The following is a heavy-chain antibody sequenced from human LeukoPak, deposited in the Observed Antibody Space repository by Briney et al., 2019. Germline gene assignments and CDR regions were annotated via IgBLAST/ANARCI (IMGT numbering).Heavy chain of an antibody. CDR2: INSDGSWT. Sequence: GGSLRLSCAASGNYWMHWVRQVPGKGLVWVSHINSDGSWTSYADSVKGRFTISRDNAKNSLYLQMNSLRAEDTAVYYCARDHPVPLLSTDAFDIWGQGTMVTVSS. J-gene: IGHJ3*02. CDR1: GNYW. D-gene: IGHD3-10*01. V-gene: IGHV3-74*01. CDR3: ARDHPVPLLSTDAFDI.